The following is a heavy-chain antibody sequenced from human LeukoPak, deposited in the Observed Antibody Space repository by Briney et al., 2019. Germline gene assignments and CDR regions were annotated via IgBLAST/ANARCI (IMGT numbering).Heavy chain of an antibody. CDR2: ISGSGGST. CDR1: RFTFNTYA. D-gene: IGHD6-6*01. CDR3: AKDGDIAARPLDY. V-gene: IGHV3-23*01. Sequence: GGSLRLSCAASRFTFNTYAVNWVRQAPGKGLEWVSAISGSGGSTYYADSVKGRFTISRDNSKNTLYLQMNSLRAEDTAVYYCAKDGDIAARPLDYWGQGTLVTVSS. J-gene: IGHJ4*02.